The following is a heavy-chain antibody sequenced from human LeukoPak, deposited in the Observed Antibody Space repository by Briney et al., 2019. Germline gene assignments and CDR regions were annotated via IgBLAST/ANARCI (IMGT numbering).Heavy chain of an antibody. CDR2: IYYSGST. CDR3: ARLPRWSSSGY. V-gene: IGHV4-39*01. J-gene: IGHJ4*02. D-gene: IGHD3-3*01. Sequence: WVRQAPGKGLEWIGSIYYSGSTNYNPSLKSRITISVDTSNNQFSLKLSSVTAADTAVYYCARLPRWSSSGYWGRGTLVTVSS.